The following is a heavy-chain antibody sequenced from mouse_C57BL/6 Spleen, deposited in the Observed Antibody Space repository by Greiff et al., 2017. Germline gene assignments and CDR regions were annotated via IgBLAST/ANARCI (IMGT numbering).Heavy chain of an antibody. D-gene: IGHD2-2*01. Sequence: VQLQQSGAELARPGASVKLSCTASGYTFTSYGISWVKQRTGQGLEWIGEIYPRSGNTNYNAKFKGKATLTADKSSSTAYMELRSLTSEDSAVYSGAGGGRYYGYDEGMAYWGQGTLVTVSA. V-gene: IGHV1-81*01. CDR1: GYTFTSYG. CDR3: AGGGRYYGYDEGMAY. J-gene: IGHJ3*01. CDR2: IYPRSGNT.